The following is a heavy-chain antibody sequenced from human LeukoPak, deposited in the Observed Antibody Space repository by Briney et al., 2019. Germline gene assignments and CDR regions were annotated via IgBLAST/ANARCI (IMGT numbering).Heavy chain of an antibody. V-gene: IGHV4-59*01. CDR3: AREVIWGSGMDY. CDR1: GGSISSYY. D-gene: IGHD7-27*01. Sequence: SETLSLTCTVSGGSISSYYWSWIRQPPGKGLEWIGYIYYSGSTNYNPSLKSRVTISVDTSKNQFSLKLSSVTAADTAVYYCAREVIWGSGMDYWGQGTLVTVSS. J-gene: IGHJ4*02. CDR2: IYYSGST.